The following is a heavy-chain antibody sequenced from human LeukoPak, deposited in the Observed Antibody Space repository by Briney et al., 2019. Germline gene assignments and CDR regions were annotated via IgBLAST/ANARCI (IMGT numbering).Heavy chain of an antibody. CDR1: GFTFSHYG. D-gene: IGHD4-11*01. V-gene: IGHV3-33*06. J-gene: IGHJ5*01. CDR3: AKDAQRGFDYSNSLES. Sequence: PGGSLRLSCATSGFTFSHYGMHWVRQAPGKGLEWVAVIWNDGSNKYYGDSVKGRFTISSDNSKNTLYLQMNSLRVEDTAVYYCAKDAQRGFDYSNSLESWGQGTLVTVSS. CDR2: IWNDGSNK.